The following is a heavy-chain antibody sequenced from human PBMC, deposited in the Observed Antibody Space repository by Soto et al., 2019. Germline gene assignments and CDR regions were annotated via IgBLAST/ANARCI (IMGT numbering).Heavy chain of an antibody. D-gene: IGHD3-10*01. V-gene: IGHV4-39*01. CDR3: ARHRIEVVWRGFDF. CDR1: TDSSSFTNSY. Sequence: SETLSLTCTVSTDSSSFTNSYWGWIRQPPGKGLQWIGSSSYNGGTFYNPSLKGRVVISFDTSKKQSSLQVTSVTAADTAVYFCARHRIEVVWRGFDFCGQGSPVTVYS. CDR2: SSYNGGT. J-gene: IGHJ4*02.